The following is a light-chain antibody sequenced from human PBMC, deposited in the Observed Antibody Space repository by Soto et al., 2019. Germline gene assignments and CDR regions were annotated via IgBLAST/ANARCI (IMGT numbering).Light chain of an antibody. CDR3: CSYAGSYTHV. V-gene: IGLV2-11*01. CDR2: DVI. Sequence: QSALTQPRSVSGSPGQSVTISCTGTSSDVGRYNFVSWYQQHPDKAPKLMIYDVIKRPSGVPDRFSGSKPGNTASLTIYGLQAEDEADYHCCSYAGSYTHVFGTGTKVTVL. J-gene: IGLJ1*01. CDR1: SSDVGRYNF.